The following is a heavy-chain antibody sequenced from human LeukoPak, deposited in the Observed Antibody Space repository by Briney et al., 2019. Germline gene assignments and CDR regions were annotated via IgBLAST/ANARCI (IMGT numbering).Heavy chain of an antibody. Sequence: PGGSLRLSCAASGFTFSSYDMHWVRKAPGRGLEWVSAIGIAGDTYYPDSVKGRFTISRENAKNSMYLQMNSLKDGDTAVYYCIRGGIQVSCIDAFDIWGQGTMVTVSS. CDR1: GFTFSSYD. V-gene: IGHV3-13*01. D-gene: IGHD5/OR15-5a*01. J-gene: IGHJ3*02. CDR3: IRGGIQVSCIDAFDI. CDR2: IGIAGDT.